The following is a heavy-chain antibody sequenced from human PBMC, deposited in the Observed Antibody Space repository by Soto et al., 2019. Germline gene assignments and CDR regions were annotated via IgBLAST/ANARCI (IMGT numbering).Heavy chain of an antibody. V-gene: IGHV3-33*01. CDR3: AREASQSRYYYYYGMDV. CDR2: IWYDGSNK. CDR1: GFTFSSYG. J-gene: IGHJ6*02. Sequence: GGSLRLSCAASGFTFSSYGMHWVRQAPGKGLEWVAVIWYDGSNKYYADSVKGRFTISRDNSKNTLYLQMNSLRAEDTAVYYCAREASQSRYYYYYGMDVWGQGTTVTVSS.